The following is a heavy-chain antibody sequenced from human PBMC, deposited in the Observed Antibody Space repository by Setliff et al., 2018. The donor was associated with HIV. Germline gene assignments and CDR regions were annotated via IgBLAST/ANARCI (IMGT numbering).Heavy chain of an antibody. CDR1: GFTFSTYW. V-gene: IGHV3-33*08. CDR3: VDC. D-gene: IGHD6-19*01. J-gene: IGHJ4*02. Sequence: GGSLRLSCAASGFTFSTYWMNWVRQAPGKGLEWVTVIWYDGSDKYYADSVKGRFTISTDNSKKTLSLQMNSLRAVTVRNVAAVDCWGQGTLVTVSS. CDR2: IWYDGSDK.